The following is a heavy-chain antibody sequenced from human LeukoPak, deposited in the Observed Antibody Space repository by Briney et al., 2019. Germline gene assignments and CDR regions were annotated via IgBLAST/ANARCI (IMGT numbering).Heavy chain of an antibody. V-gene: IGHV3-23*01. Sequence: GGSLRLSCAASGFTFSSYAMSWVRQAPGRGLEWVSTISDSGGDTYYADSVKGRFTISRDSSKNTLYLQMNSLRAGDTAIYYCAKKKGPQYNLDAFDIWGQGTMVTVSS. CDR2: ISDSGGDT. D-gene: IGHD1-1*01. CDR3: AKKKGPQYNLDAFDI. J-gene: IGHJ3*02. CDR1: GFTFSSYA.